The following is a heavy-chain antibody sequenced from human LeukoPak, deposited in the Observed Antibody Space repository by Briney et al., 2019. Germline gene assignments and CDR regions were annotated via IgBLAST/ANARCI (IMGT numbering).Heavy chain of an antibody. CDR2: INHSGST. CDR1: GGSFSGYY. V-gene: IGHV4-34*01. Sequence: SETLSLTCAVYGGSFSGYYWSWIRQPPGKGLEWIGGINHSGSTNYNPSLKSRVTISVDTSKNQFSLKLSSVTAADTAVYYCARGLSGNYVFPFDYWGQGTLVTVSS. J-gene: IGHJ4*02. D-gene: IGHD4-11*01. CDR3: ARGLSGNYVFPFDY.